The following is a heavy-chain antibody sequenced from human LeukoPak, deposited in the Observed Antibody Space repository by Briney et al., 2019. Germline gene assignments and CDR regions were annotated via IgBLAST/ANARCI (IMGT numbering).Heavy chain of an antibody. Sequence: GASVKVSCKASGYTFTSYAMNWVRQAPGQGLEWMGWINTNTGNPTYAQGFTGRFVFSLDTSVSTAYLQISSLKAEDTAVYYCARENEVEGAMVYYDLDYWGQGTLVTVSS. V-gene: IGHV7-4-1*02. D-gene: IGHD5-18*01. J-gene: IGHJ4*02. CDR2: INTNTGNP. CDR3: ARENEVEGAMVYYDLDY. CDR1: GYTFTSYA.